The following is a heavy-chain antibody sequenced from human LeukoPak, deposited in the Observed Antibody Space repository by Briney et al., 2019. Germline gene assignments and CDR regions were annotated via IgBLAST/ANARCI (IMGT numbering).Heavy chain of an antibody. V-gene: IGHV3-49*04. CDR3: TRVLYDFWSGYSYYFDY. D-gene: IGHD3-3*01. J-gene: IGHJ4*02. Sequence: GGSLRLSCTASGFTFGDYAMSWVRQAPGKGLEWVGFIRSKAHGGTTEYAASVKGRFTISRDDSKSIAYLQMNSLKTEDTAVYYCTRVLYDFWSGYSYYFDYWGQGTLVTVSS. CDR1: GFTFGDYA. CDR2: IRSKAHGGTT.